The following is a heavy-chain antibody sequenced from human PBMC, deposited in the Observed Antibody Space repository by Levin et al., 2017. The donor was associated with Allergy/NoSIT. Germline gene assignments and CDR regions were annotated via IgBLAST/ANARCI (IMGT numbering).Heavy chain of an antibody. CDR3: ARESRTRPRSYYGMDV. J-gene: IGHJ6*02. Sequence: ASVKVSCKASGYTFTNYGISWVRQAPGQGPEWMGWISAYNANTNYAQKFQGRVTMTTDTSTSTAYMELRSLRSDDTAVYYCARESRTRPRSYYGMDVWGQGTTVTVSS. CDR1: GYTFTNYG. CDR2: ISAYNANT. V-gene: IGHV1-18*01. D-gene: IGHD1-14*01.